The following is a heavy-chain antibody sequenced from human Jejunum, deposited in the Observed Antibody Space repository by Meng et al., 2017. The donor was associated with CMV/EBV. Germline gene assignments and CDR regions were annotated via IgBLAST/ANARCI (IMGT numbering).Heavy chain of an antibody. Sequence: SGFTFSSYARHWVRQAPGKGLEWVAVIPFDGNNEHNADSVKGRFTISRDNSKNTLYLQVNSLRPEDTGVYYCARGTGSGSWLIDSWGQGTLVTVSS. CDR2: IPFDGNNE. J-gene: IGHJ4*02. D-gene: IGHD6-13*01. CDR1: GFTFSSYA. V-gene: IGHV3-30*04. CDR3: ARGTGSGSWLIDS.